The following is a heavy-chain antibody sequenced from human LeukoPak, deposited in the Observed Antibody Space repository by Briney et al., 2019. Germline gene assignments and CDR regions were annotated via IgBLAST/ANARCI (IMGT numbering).Heavy chain of an antibody. CDR1: GGTFSSYA. J-gene: IGHJ6*03. V-gene: IGHV1-69*05. CDR2: IIPIFGTA. D-gene: IGHD3-10*01. CDR3: ARSPTYYYGSGRRFYYMDV. Sequence: ASVKVSCKASGGTFSSYAISWVRQAPGQGLEWMGGIIPIFGTANYAQKFQGRVTMTTDESTSTAYMELSSLKSEDTAVYYCARSPTYYYGSGRRFYYMDVWGKGTTVTVSS.